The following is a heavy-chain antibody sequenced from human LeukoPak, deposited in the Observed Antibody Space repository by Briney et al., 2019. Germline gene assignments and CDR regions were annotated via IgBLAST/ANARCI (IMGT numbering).Heavy chain of an antibody. CDR2: FSGTGDSA. J-gene: IGHJ4*02. CDR3: ARDRGSSIVGADFDS. D-gene: IGHD1-26*01. V-gene: IGHV3-23*01. Sequence: PGGSLRLSCAASGFTFSSYAMSWVRQAPGKGLEWVSAFSGTGDSAYYADSVRGRVAISRDNSKNSIYLQMNSLRVDDTAVYYCARDRGSSIVGADFDSWGQGTRVTVSS. CDR1: GFTFSSYA.